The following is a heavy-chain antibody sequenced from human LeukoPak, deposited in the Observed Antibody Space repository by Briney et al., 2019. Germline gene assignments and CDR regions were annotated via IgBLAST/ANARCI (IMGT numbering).Heavy chain of an antibody. CDR1: GFTFSTYT. J-gene: IGHJ4*02. CDR3: ARETYFYDSSGYHHNYFDY. D-gene: IGHD3-22*01. Sequence: GGSLRLSCAASGFTFSTYTMNWVRQVPGKGLEWLSYINSRDGSIDYADSVQGRFTISRDNAKNSLYLQMNSLRAEDTAVYYCARETYFYDSSGYHHNYFDYWGQGNLVTVSS. V-gene: IGHV3-48*01. CDR2: INSRDGSI.